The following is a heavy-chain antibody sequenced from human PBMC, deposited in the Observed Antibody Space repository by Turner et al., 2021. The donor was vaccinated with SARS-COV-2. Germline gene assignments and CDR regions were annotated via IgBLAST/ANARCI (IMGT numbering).Heavy chain of an antibody. CDR1: GFTVSSNY. D-gene: IGHD3-16*01. Sequence: EVQLVETGGGLIQPGGSLSLSCAASGFTVSSNYMSWVRQAPGKGLEWVSLIYSGVTTYYADSVKGRFTISRDNSKNTLYLQMNSLRAEDTAVYYCARVGGLRPNYYHYYGMDVWGQGTTVTVSS. CDR3: ARVGGLRPNYYHYYGMDV. CDR2: IYSGVTT. J-gene: IGHJ6*02. V-gene: IGHV3-53*02.